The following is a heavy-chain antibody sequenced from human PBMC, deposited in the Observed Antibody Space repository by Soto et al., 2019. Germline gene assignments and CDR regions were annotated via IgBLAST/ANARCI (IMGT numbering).Heavy chain of an antibody. J-gene: IGHJ4*02. CDR2: IIPIFGTA. V-gene: IGHV1-69*06. CDR1: GGTFSSYA. D-gene: IGHD3-22*01. Sequence: QVQLVQSGAEVKKPGSSVKVSCKASGGTFSSYAISWVRQAPGQGLEWMGGIIPIFGTANYAQKFQGRATITADKSTSTAYMELSSLRSEDTAVYYCARVRYYYDSSGYYPFDYWGQGTLVTVSS. CDR3: ARVRYYYDSSGYYPFDY.